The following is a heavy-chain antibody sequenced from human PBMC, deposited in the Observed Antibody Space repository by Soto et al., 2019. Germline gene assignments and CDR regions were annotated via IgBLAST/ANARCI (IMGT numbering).Heavy chain of an antibody. CDR1: GGSMIAYY. J-gene: IGHJ4*02. CDR2: TYYSGST. CDR3: ARVRGTAGKRYFDY. V-gene: IGHV4-59*01. Sequence: SETLSLTCAVSGGSMIAYYWNWMRQPPGKGLQWIGYTYYSGSTTYNPSLKSRVTISVDSSKNQFSLKLDSVTPADTAVYYCARVRGTAGKRYFDYWGPGNLVTVSS. D-gene: IGHD6-13*01.